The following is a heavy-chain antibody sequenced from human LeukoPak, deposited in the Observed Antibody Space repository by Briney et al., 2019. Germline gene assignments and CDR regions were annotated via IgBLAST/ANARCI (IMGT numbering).Heavy chain of an antibody. CDR2: VSGGGTTT. CDR3: AKRITVSAGFSFDS. Sequence: RGGSLRLSCVGSGFSFRSFAMSWVRQAPGKGLEWVSSVSGGGTTTWYADSVKGRFSISRDDSKNMQFLQMNSLRPEDTALYFCAKRITVSAGFSFDSWGQGILVTVSS. J-gene: IGHJ4*02. V-gene: IGHV3-23*01. CDR1: GFSFRSFA. D-gene: IGHD1-14*01.